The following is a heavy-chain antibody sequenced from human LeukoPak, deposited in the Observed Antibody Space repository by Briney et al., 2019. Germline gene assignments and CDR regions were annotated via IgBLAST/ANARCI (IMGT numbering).Heavy chain of an antibody. Sequence: GASVKVSCKASGYTFTNYYIHWVRQAPGQGLEWMGTINPSVGTTRSAKGRASLTRDTSTSTVYMALSTLRSEDTAVYYCARWGYWGMNAFDIWGQGTMVTVSS. CDR2: INPSVGTT. D-gene: IGHD2-15*01. J-gene: IGHJ3*02. CDR1: GYTFTNYY. V-gene: IGHV1-46*01. CDR3: ARWGYWGMNAFDI.